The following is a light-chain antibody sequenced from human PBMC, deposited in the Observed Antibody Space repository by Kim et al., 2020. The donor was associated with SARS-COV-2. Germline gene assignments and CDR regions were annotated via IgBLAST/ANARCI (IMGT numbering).Light chain of an antibody. CDR3: QQYNSYWT. Sequence: DIQMTQSPSTLSASVGDRVTITCRASQSISSWLAWYQQKPGKAPKLLIYKASSLESGVPSRFSGSGSGTESTLTIRSLQPDDFATYYCQQYNSYWTFGQGTKVDIK. CDR1: QSISSW. V-gene: IGKV1-5*03. CDR2: KAS. J-gene: IGKJ1*01.